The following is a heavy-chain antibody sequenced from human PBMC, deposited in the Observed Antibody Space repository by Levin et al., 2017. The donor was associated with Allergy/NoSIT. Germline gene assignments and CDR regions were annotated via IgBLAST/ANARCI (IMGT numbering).Heavy chain of an antibody. CDR1: GFTSSAYR. Sequence: ETLSLTCAASGFTSSAYRMNWVRQAPGKGLEWVSFISSSSTIIYYADSVKGRFTISRDNAKNSLFLQMNSLRDEDTAVYYCARDWDTSDSTGYYYSFEYWGQGTLVTVSS. D-gene: IGHD3-22*01. V-gene: IGHV3-48*02. CDR2: ISSSSTII. CDR3: ARDWDTSDSTGYYYSFEY. J-gene: IGHJ4*02.